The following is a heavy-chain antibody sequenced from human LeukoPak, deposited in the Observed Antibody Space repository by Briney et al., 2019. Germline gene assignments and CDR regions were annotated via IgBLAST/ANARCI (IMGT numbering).Heavy chain of an antibody. Sequence: PGGSLRLSCTVSGFTVSGNSISWVRLAPGKGLEWVSFIYSGGNTHYSDSVKGRFTISRDNSKNTLYLQMNSLRAEDTAVYYCARRAGDYSHPYDYWGQGTLVTVSS. J-gene: IGHJ4*02. CDR3: ARRAGDYSHPYDY. CDR2: IYSGGNT. CDR1: GFTVSGNS. V-gene: IGHV3-53*01. D-gene: IGHD3-22*01.